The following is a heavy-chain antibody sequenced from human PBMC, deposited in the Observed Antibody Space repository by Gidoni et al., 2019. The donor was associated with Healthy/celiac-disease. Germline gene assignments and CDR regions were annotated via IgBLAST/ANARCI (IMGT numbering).Heavy chain of an antibody. V-gene: IGHV3-23*01. CDR3: AKYYYDSSGYLDAFDI. CDR2: ISGRGGST. D-gene: IGHD3-22*01. Sequence: EVQLLESGGGLVQPGGSLRLSCASSGFPFSVYAISWVRQAPGKGLEWVSAISGRGGSTYYADSVKGRFTISRDNSKNTLYLQMNSLRAEDTAVYYCAKYYYDSSGYLDAFDIWGQGTMVTVSS. CDR1: GFPFSVYA. J-gene: IGHJ3*02.